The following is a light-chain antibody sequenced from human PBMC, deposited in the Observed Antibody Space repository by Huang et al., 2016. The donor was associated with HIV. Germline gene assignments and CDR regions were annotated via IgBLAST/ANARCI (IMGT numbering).Light chain of an antibody. V-gene: IGKV1-39*01. CDR1: QSISSY. Sequence: DIQMTQSLSSLSASVGDRVTITCRASQSISSYLNWYLQKPGKVPKLLIYAASSLQSGVPLRFSGSGSGTDFTLTISSLQPEDFATYYCQQSYSTPYTFGQGTKLEIK. CDR2: AAS. J-gene: IGKJ2*01. CDR3: QQSYSTPYT.